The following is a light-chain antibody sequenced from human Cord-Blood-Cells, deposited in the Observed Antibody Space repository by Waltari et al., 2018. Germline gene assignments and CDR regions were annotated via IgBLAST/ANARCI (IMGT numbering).Light chain of an antibody. CDR2: AAS. Sequence: DIQMTQSPSSLSASVGDRVPITCRASQSMSSYLTWYQQQPGQAPKRLIYAASSLQSGVPSRFSGSGSGTHFTLTTSSLQPEDLATYYCQQSYSTPFTFGPGTKVDIK. V-gene: IGKV1-39*01. CDR1: QSMSSY. J-gene: IGKJ3*01. CDR3: QQSYSTPFT.